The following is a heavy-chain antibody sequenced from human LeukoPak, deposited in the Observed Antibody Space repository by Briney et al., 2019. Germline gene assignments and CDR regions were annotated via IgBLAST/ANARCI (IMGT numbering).Heavy chain of an antibody. CDR1: VYTFRLYS. D-gene: IGHD3-3*01. J-gene: IGHJ4*02. CDR3: ARGRGVTRFGRLFDY. CDR2: ISSSRRYI. V-gene: IGHV3-21*01. Sequence: KPGGSLRLSCAASVYTFRLYSRRGVPDTPGRGGEWVSSISSSRRYIYYTESVRGGFTIYRDNAKNSLYLQMNSLRAEDTAFYYCARGRGVTRFGRLFDYWGQGTLVTVSS.